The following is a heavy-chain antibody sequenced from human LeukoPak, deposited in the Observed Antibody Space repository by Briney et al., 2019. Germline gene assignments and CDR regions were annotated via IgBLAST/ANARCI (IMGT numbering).Heavy chain of an antibody. Sequence: GGSLRLSCAASGFTFSKFWMSWVRQAPGKGLEWVANIKQDGSEKYYVDSVKGRFTISRDNAKNSLYLQMNSLRAEDTAVYYCASRAYYDFWSGYYPRAFDYWGQGTLVTVSS. V-gene: IGHV3-7*01. CDR3: ASRAYYDFWSGYYPRAFDY. D-gene: IGHD3-3*01. CDR2: IKQDGSEK. J-gene: IGHJ4*02. CDR1: GFTFSKFW.